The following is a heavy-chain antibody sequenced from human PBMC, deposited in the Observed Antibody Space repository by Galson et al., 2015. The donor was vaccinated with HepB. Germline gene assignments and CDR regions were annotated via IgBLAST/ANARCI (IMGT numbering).Heavy chain of an antibody. J-gene: IGHJ5*02. CDR1: GFTFSSFA. D-gene: IGHD5-12*01. CDR3: ATGFILAGAA. CDR2: ISKSATVT. V-gene: IGHV3-23*01. Sequence: SLRLSCAASGFTFSSFAMSWVRQPPGKGLEWVSSISKSATVTYYVDSVKGRFTISRDDSKSTLYLQMNGLRAEDTAIYYCATGFILAGAAWGQGTLVTVSS.